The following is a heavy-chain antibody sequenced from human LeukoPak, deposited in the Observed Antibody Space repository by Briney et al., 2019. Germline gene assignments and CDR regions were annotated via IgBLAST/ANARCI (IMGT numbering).Heavy chain of an antibody. CDR3: ARGLGRYGSGSYWSAYYYYGMDV. CDR1: GGSFSGYY. Sequence: SETLSLTCAVYGGSFSGYYWSWIRQPLGKGLEWIGEINHSGSTNYNPSLKSRVTISVDTSKNQFSLKLSSVTAADTAVYYCARGLGRYGSGSYWSAYYYYGMDVWGQGTTVTVSS. D-gene: IGHD3-10*01. V-gene: IGHV4-34*01. J-gene: IGHJ6*02. CDR2: INHSGST.